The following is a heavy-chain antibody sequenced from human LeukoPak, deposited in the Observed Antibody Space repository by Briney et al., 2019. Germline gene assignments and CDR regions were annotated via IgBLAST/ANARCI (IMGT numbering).Heavy chain of an antibody. Sequence: SETLSLTCTVSGGSISSYYWSWIRQPPGKGLEWIGSIYYSGSTYYNPSLKSRVTISVDTSKNQFSLKLSSVTAADTAVYYCARDKEMAAIDYWGQGTLVTVSS. J-gene: IGHJ4*02. CDR2: IYYSGST. D-gene: IGHD5-24*01. CDR1: GGSISSYY. V-gene: IGHV4-39*07. CDR3: ARDKEMAAIDY.